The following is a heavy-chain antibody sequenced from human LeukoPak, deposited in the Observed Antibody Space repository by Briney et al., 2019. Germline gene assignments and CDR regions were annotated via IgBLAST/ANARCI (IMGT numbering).Heavy chain of an antibody. J-gene: IGHJ4*02. CDR2: IYNSGST. Sequence: SETLSLTCTVSGGSISSNSYYWGWIRQPPGKGLEWLANIYNSGSTYYNPYLKRRVSMSVDTSRNQFSLKLSSVTAADTAVYYCARLGKDVTYRAYYFNYWGQGTLVTVSS. D-gene: IGHD7-27*01. CDR3: ARLGKDVTYRAYYFNY. CDR1: GGSISSNSYY. V-gene: IGHV4-39*01.